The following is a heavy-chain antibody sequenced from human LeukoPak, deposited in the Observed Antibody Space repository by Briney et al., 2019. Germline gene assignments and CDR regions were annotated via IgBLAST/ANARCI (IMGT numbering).Heavy chain of an antibody. V-gene: IGHV3-23*01. J-gene: IGHJ4*02. CDR2: IDASDGRT. D-gene: IGHD1-26*01. Sequence: GGSLRLSCAASGFTFSSYAMTWVRQAPGKGLEWASVIDASDGRTVYADSVKGRFTISRDNSKNMLYLQMNSLRPEDTAVYYCVKDWQVVGRWGQGTLVTVSS. CDR1: GFTFSSYA. CDR3: VKDWQVVGR.